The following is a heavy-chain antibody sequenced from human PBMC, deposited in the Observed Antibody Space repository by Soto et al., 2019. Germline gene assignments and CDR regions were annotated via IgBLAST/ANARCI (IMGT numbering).Heavy chain of an antibody. CDR3: ARCDVCHPGGDDAFDL. V-gene: IGHV1-69*01. Sequence: QVQLVQSGAEVKKPGSSVKVSCKTSGGTFSSHALTWLRQAPGQGLEWMGGIIPMFGTTYTSQKFQGRVAISADETTCTLGLSSLGSEDTAVYFRARCDVCHPGGDDAFDLWGQGTTVIVSS. J-gene: IGHJ3*01. CDR1: GGTFSSHA. D-gene: IGHD3-16*01. CDR2: IIPMFGTT.